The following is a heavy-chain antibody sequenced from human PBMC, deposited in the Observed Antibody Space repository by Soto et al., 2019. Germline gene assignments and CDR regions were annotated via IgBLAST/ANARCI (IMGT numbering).Heavy chain of an antibody. CDR3: ARVGGAPLGAFDI. CDR1: GASIVSYY. V-gene: IGHV4-59*01. J-gene: IGHJ3*02. D-gene: IGHD1-26*01. Sequence: SETLSLTCPVSGASIVSYYWSWIRQPPGKPLEWIGNIFYGGDTNYSPSLASRVTISVDTSKNQVSLKLSSVTAADTAVYYCARVGGAPLGAFDIWGQGMMVTVSS. CDR2: IFYGGDT.